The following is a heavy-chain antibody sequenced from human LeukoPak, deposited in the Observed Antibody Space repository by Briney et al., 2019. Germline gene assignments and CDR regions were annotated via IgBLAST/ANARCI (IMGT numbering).Heavy chain of an antibody. CDR1: GFTFSGYS. CDR2: ISSGSSYI. Sequence: TPGGSLRLSCAASGFTFSGYSMNWVRQTPGKGLEWVSSISSGSSYIYYADSVKGRFTISRDNAKNSLYLQMNSLRAEDTAVYYCARDQIVEYHYDSTGAEFDCWGQGTLVTVSS. V-gene: IGHV3-21*01. CDR3: ARDQIVEYHYDSTGAEFDC. J-gene: IGHJ4*02. D-gene: IGHD3-22*01.